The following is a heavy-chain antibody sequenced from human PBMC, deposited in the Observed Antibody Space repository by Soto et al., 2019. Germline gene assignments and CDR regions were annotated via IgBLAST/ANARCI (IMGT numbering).Heavy chain of an antibody. J-gene: IGHJ6*03. CDR3: ARDKDGDYALGSHYYYYMDV. D-gene: IGHD4-17*01. CDR2: IWYDGSNK. CDR1: GFTFSSYG. V-gene: IGHV3-33*01. Sequence: QVQLVESGGGVVQPGRSLRLSCAASGFTFSSYGMHWVRQAPGKGLEWVAVIWYDGSNKYYADSVKGRFTISRDNSKNTLYLQMNSLRAEDTAVYYCARDKDGDYALGSHYYYYMDVWGKGTTVTVSS.